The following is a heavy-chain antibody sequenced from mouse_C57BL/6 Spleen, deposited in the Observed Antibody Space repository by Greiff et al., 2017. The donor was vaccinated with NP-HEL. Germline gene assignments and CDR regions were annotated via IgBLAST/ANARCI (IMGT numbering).Heavy chain of an antibody. D-gene: IGHD2-4*01. CDR1: GYTFTSSW. J-gene: IGHJ1*03. CDR3: ARDDYDRYFDV. V-gene: IGHV1-72*01. CDR2: IHPYSGCT. Sequence: VQLQQPGAELVKPWASVKLSCKASGYTFTSSWMHLVKPRPGRGLAWIGRIHPYSGCTKYNEKFKSKATLTVDKPSSTDYMQLSSETYEEAAVYYCARDDYDRYFDVWGKGTTVTVSS.